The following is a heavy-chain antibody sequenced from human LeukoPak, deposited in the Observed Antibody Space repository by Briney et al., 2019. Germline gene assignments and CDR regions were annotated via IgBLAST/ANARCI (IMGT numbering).Heavy chain of an antibody. CDR1: GFTFTDYT. Sequence: GGSLRLSCAASGFTFTDYTLNWVRQAPGKGLEWVSSMSGIGGFVRYADSVKGRFTISRDNARSSLFLQMTSLRAEDTAVYFCARDDYSDSPTYYNGMDVWGQGTAVTVSS. D-gene: IGHD4/OR15-4a*01. J-gene: IGHJ6*02. CDR3: ARDDYSDSPTYYNGMDV. CDR2: MSGIGGFV. V-gene: IGHV3-21*01.